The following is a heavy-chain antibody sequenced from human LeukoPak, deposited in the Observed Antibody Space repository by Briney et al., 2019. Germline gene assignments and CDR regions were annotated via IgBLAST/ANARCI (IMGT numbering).Heavy chain of an antibody. D-gene: IGHD3-3*01. CDR1: GGTFSSYA. CDR2: IIPILGIA. J-gene: IGHJ4*02. CDR3: SRAPSRNFGFDY. V-gene: IGHV1-69*04. Sequence: GASVKVSCKASGGTFSSYAISWVRQAPGQGLEWMGRIIPILGIANYAQKFPGRVTITADKATSTDNMEVSSLRSEDTAVYYCSRAPSRNFGFDYWGQGTRVSVSS.